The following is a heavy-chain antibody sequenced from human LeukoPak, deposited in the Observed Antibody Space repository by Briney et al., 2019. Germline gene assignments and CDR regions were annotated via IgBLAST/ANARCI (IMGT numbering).Heavy chain of an antibody. CDR3: ARANYGGNSGDFDY. CDR2: ISSSSSYI. Sequence: GGSLRLSCAASGFTFSSYSMNWVRQAPGKGLEWVSSISSSSSYIYYADSLKGRFTISRDNAKNSLYLQMNSLRAEDTAVYYCARANYGGNSGDFDYWGQGTLVTVSS. J-gene: IGHJ4*02. CDR1: GFTFSSYS. V-gene: IGHV3-21*01. D-gene: IGHD4-23*01.